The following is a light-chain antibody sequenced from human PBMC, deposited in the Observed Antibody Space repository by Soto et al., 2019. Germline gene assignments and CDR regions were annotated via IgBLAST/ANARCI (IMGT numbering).Light chain of an antibody. CDR2: AAS. CDR1: QGITNH. CDR3: QKYDSAPYT. J-gene: IGKJ2*01. Sequence: DIQMTQSPSSLSASVGDRVTITCRASQGITNHLAWYQQKAGKVPRLLIYAASTLQLGVPSRFSGSGSGTDFTLTISSLQPEDVATYYCQKYDSAPYTFGQGTKLEIK. V-gene: IGKV1-27*01.